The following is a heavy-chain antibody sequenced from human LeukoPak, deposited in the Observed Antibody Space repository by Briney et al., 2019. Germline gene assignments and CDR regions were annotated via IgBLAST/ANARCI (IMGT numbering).Heavy chain of an antibody. J-gene: IGHJ4*02. CDR1: GFTFSTYP. CDR3: AKDDGYNFFVY. CDR2: ITGSGGST. D-gene: IGHD5-24*01. V-gene: IGHV3-23*01. Sequence: GVSLRLSCAASGFTFSTYPMSWVRQSPGKGLEWVSSITGSGGSTYHADSVKGRFTISRDNSKNTLYLQMNSLRAEDTAVYYCAKDDGYNFFVYWGQGTLVTVSS.